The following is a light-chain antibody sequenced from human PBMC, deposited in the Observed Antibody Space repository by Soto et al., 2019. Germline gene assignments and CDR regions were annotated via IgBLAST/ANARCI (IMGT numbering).Light chain of an antibody. V-gene: IGKV1-16*01. CDR1: QAISDY. CDR3: QQFHSWPRT. CDR2: RAS. Sequence: DIQMTQSPSSLSASVGDRVSITCRASQAISDYLAWCQQKPGKAPKSLIYRASTLQGGVPSRFRGSGSGTYFTLTINSLQPEDFATYYCQQFHSWPRTFGGGTRVEIK. J-gene: IGKJ4*01.